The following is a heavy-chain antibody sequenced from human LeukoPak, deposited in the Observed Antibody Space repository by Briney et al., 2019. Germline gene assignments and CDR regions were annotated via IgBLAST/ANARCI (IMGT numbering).Heavy chain of an antibody. J-gene: IGHJ3*02. CDR1: GYRFTSYW. CDR2: IDPSDSYT. D-gene: IGHD5-12*01. CDR3: ARRKSGYDLDAFDI. V-gene: IGHV5-10-1*01. Sequence: GESLKISCKASGYRFTSYWISWVRQMPGKGLEWMGRIDPSDSYTNYSPSFQGHVTISADKSISTAYLQWSSLKASDTAMYYCARRKSGYDLDAFDIWGQGTMVTVSS.